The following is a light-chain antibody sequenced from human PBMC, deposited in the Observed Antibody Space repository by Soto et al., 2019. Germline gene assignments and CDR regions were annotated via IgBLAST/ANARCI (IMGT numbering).Light chain of an antibody. CDR1: QSVSSNY. V-gene: IGKV3-20*01. J-gene: IGKJ4*01. Sequence: ELVLTQSPGTLSLSPGERATLSCRASQSVSSNYLAWYQQRPGQTPRLLIYDASSRATGIPDRFSGSASGTDFALIISRLEPEDFAVYYCQQYGSSPLTFGGGTKVDNK. CDR3: QQYGSSPLT. CDR2: DAS.